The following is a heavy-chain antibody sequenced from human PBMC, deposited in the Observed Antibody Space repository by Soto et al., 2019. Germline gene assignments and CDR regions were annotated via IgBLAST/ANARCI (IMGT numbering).Heavy chain of an antibody. V-gene: IGHV3-33*01. D-gene: IGHD2-15*01. Sequence: GGSLRLSCAASGFTFSSYGMHWVRQAPGKGLEWVAVIWYDGSNKYYADSVKGRFTISRDNSKNTLYLQMNSLRAEDTAVYYCARPRLGWDCSGGSCYSGGAFDIWGQGTMVTVSS. CDR2: IWYDGSNK. CDR3: ARPRLGWDCSGGSCYSGGAFDI. J-gene: IGHJ3*02. CDR1: GFTFSSYG.